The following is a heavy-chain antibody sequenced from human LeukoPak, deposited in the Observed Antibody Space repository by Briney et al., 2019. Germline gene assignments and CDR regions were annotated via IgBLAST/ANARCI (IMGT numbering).Heavy chain of an antibody. V-gene: IGHV1-2*04. D-gene: IGHD3-9*01. CDR3: ARGDRILASCVSAVYFHH. Sequence: ASVKVSFKCSGYTFTFYYIHWVRQAPGQGLEWMGWINPNSGATNYAQNFQGWVTMTRDTSISTAYMELHRLRSDDTALYYCARGDRILASCVSAVYFHHWGQGTLVTVSS. CDR1: GYTFTFYY. J-gene: IGHJ1*01. CDR2: INPNSGAT.